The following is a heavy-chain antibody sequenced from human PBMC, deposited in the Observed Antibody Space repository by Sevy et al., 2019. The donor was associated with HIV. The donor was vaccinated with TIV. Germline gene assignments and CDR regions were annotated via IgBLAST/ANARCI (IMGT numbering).Heavy chain of an antibody. V-gene: IGHV3-33*01. CDR1: GFTFSNYG. Sequence: GGSLRLSCAGSGFTFSNYGMHWVRQAPGKGLEWVATIWYDGSNKYYSESVKGRFTISRDNSKNMLYLQMNGLRAEDTAVYYCARDKLQTTGSLGDYYDGLDVWGQGTRVTVSS. D-gene: IGHD1-1*01. CDR2: IWYDGSNK. CDR3: ARDKLQTTGSLGDYYDGLDV. J-gene: IGHJ6*02.